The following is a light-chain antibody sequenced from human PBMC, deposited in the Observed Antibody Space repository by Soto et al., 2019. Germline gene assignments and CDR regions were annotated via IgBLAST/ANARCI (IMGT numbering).Light chain of an antibody. V-gene: IGLV1-40*01. CDR1: SSNIGAGYD. CDR2: GPS. J-gene: IGLJ1*01. Sequence: QSVLTQPPSVSGAPGQRVTISCTGSSSNIGAGYDVHWYQQLPGTAPKLLPYGPSNRPSGVPDRFSGSKSGTSASLAITGLQAEEEAEYYCQSYDSSLSVDVFGTGTKVTVL. CDR3: QSYDSSLSVDV.